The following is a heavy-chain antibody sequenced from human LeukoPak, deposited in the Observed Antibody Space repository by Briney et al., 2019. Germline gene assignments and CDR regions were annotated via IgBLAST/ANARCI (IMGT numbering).Heavy chain of an antibody. D-gene: IGHD1-14*01. V-gene: IGHV4-34*01. CDR3: ARTAAPRPRNAFDI. CDR1: GGSFSGYY. CDR2: INHSGST. Sequence: SETQSLTCAVYGGSFSGYYWSWIRQPPGKGLEWIGEINHSGSTNYNPSLKSRVTISVDTSKNQFSLKLSSVTAADTAVYYCARTAAPRPRNAFDIWGQGTMVTVSS. J-gene: IGHJ3*02.